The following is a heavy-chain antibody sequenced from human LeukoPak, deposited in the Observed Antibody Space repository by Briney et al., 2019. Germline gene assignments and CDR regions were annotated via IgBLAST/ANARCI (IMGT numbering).Heavy chain of an antibody. Sequence: GGSLRLSCAASGFTFSSYGMSWVRQAPGKGLEWVSSISGGGGSPYYADSVKGRFTISRDNSKNTLYLQMNSLRVEDTAVYYCAKDLKREPDWGQGTLVTVSS. D-gene: IGHD1-14*01. V-gene: IGHV3-23*01. CDR1: GFTFSSYG. CDR2: ISGGGGSP. CDR3: AKDLKREPD. J-gene: IGHJ4*02.